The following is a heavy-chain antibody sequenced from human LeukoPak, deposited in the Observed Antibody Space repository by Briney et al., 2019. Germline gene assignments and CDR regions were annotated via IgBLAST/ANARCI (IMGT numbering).Heavy chain of an antibody. CDR2: IWYDGINK. D-gene: IGHD3-22*01. CDR3: ARRGGRWNSESSGYLDT. V-gene: IGHV3-33*01. CDR1: GFTFSGYG. J-gene: IGHJ4*02. Sequence: GGSLRLSCAASGFTFSGYGMHWVRQAPGKGLEWVAVIWYDGINKYYADSVKGRFTISRDNLKNTLYLHMSSLRAEDTAVYFCARRGGRWNSESSGYLDTWGQGTLVTVSS.